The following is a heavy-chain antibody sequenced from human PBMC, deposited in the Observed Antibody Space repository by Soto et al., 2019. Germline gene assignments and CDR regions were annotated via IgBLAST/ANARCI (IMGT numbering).Heavy chain of an antibody. J-gene: IGHJ6*02. CDR2: IYSGGST. D-gene: IGHD6-25*01. Sequence: EVQLVESGGGLVQPGGSLRLSCAASGFTVSSNYMSWVRQAPGKGLEWVSVIYSGGSTYYADSVKGRFTISRDNSKNTLYLQMNSLRAEDTAVYYCARDPAGYRTPPAPDGMDVWGQGTTVTVSS. CDR1: GFTVSSNY. V-gene: IGHV3-66*01. CDR3: ARDPAGYRTPPAPDGMDV.